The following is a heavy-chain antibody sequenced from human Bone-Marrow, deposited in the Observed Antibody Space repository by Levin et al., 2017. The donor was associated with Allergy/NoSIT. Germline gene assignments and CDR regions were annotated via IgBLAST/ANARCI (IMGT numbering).Heavy chain of an antibody. CDR3: ARDMIRDDFFDY. Sequence: GESLKISCKASGYTFTDYYIHWVRQAPGQGLEWMGWINPNSGGTSYGKKFQGRVTMTRDTSITTAYLELSRLRSDDAAAYYCARDMIRDDFFDYWGQGTLVTVSS. CDR2: INPNSGGT. V-gene: IGHV1-2*02. J-gene: IGHJ4*02. D-gene: IGHD3-10*01. CDR1: GYTFTDYY.